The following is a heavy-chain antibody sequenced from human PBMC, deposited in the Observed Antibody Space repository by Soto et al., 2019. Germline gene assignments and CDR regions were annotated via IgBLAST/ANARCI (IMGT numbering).Heavy chain of an antibody. Sequence: QVQLVESGGGVVQPGRSLRLSCVGSGFIFSNNGMHWVRQTPGKGLEWVAFMSYDGSDTFYADSVKGRFSISRDNSKNPLFLNMSNLRTEDTAMYYCTIVRVGDSVLDHWGQGTLVTVSS. CDR3: TIVRVGDSVLDH. CDR1: GFIFSNNG. J-gene: IGHJ5*02. D-gene: IGHD3-10*02. V-gene: IGHV3-30*03. CDR2: MSYDGSDT.